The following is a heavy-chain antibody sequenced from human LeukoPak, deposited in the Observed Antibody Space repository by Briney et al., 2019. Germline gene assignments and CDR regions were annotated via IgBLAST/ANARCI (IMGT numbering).Heavy chain of an antibody. D-gene: IGHD1-1*01. J-gene: IGHJ4*02. V-gene: IGHV3-33*01. Sequence: PGGSLRLSCAASGFTFSSYGMHWVRQAPGKGLEWVAVIWYDGSNKYYADSVKGRFTISRDNSKNTLYLQMNSLRAEDTAVYYCAIFWNDGPIDYWGQGTLVTVSS. CDR3: AIFWNDGPIDY. CDR1: GFTFSSYG. CDR2: IWYDGSNK.